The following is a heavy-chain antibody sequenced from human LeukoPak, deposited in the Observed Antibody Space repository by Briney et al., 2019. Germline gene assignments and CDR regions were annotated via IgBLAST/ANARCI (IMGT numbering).Heavy chain of an antibody. CDR1: GFTFDDYA. Sequence: GGSLRLSCAASGFTFDDYAMHWVRQAPGKGLEWVSGISWNSGSIGYADSVKGRFTISRDNAKNSLYLQMNSLRAEDMALYYCAKDVGSSWRTKYYFDYWGQGTLVTVSS. V-gene: IGHV3-9*03. D-gene: IGHD6-13*01. CDR2: ISWNSGSI. CDR3: AKDVGSSWRTKYYFDY. J-gene: IGHJ4*02.